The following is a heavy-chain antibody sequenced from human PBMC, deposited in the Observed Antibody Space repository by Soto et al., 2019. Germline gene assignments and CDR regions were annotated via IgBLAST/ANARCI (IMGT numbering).Heavy chain of an antibody. V-gene: IGHV1-69*04. CDR3: ASSYGSGYRAFDY. CDR1: GYTFTSYA. D-gene: IGHD3-10*01. Sequence: SVKVSCKASGYTFTSYAMHWVRQAPGQRLEWMGRVNPIVSMSNYAQKFQGRVTMTADKSTSTAYMELSSLRSEDTAIYYCASSYGSGYRAFDYWGQGTLVTVSS. J-gene: IGHJ4*02. CDR2: VNPIVSMS.